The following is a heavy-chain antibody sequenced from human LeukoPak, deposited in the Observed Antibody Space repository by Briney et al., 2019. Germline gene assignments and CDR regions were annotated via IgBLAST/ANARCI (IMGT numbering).Heavy chain of an antibody. D-gene: IGHD3/OR15-3a*01. CDR3: ARTGLGLYSFDY. J-gene: IGHJ4*02. CDR1: GFTFSSYS. CDR2: ITGSINTI. V-gene: IGHV3-48*01. Sequence: TGGSLRLSCAASGFTFSSYSMNWVRQAPGKGLEWASYITGSINTIHYADSVKGRFTISRDNAKNSVYLQMNSLRLEDTAVYYCARTGLGLYSFDYWGRGTLVTVSS.